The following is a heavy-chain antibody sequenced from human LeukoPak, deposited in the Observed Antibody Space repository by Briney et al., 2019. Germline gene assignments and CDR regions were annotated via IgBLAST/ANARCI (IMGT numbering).Heavy chain of an antibody. V-gene: IGHV3-15*01. CDR3: TTDRPVPPFDP. D-gene: IGHD2-2*01. CDR1: GFTFSNAW. J-gene: IGHJ5*02. Sequence: NPGGSLRLSCAASGFTFSNAWMSWVRQAPGKGLEWVGRTKSKTDGGTTDYAAPVKGRFTISRDDSKNTLYLQMNSLKTEDTAVYYCTTDRPVPPFDPWGQGTLVTVSS. CDR2: TKSKTDGGTT.